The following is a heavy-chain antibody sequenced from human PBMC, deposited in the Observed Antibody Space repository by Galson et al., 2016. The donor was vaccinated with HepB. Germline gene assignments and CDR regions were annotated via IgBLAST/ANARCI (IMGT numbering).Heavy chain of an antibody. CDR3: ARDGRSEDFNMDV. CDR2: IKHDGSEK. CDR1: GFTFSSYY. J-gene: IGHJ6*03. D-gene: IGHD3-3*01. V-gene: IGHV3-7*03. Sequence: LRLSCAASGFTFSSYYMSWARQAPGKGLEWVADIKHDGSEKYVDSVKGRFTIPRDNAKNSLYLQMNTLRAEDTAVDYCARDGRSEDFNMDVWGKGTTVTVS.